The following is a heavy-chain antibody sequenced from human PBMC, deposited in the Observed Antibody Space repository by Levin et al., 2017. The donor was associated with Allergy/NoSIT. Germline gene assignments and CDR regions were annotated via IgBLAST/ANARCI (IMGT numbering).Heavy chain of an antibody. CDR1: GFDFSNYA. CDR3: AKVRGSEHCRHASCQDFDL. V-gene: IGHV3-23*01. D-gene: IGHD2-2*01. CDR2: ISANGRVT. Sequence: GESLKISCAGSGFDFSNYAVNWVRQAPGKGPEWVSGISANGRVTYYADSVKGRFDISRDNSKETLYLQMTSLRGEDTARYYCAKVRGSEHCRHASCQDFDLWGRGTAVTVSS. J-gene: IGHJ4*02.